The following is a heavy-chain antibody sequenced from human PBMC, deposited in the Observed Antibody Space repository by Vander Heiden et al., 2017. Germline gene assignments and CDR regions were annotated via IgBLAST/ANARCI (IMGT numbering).Heavy chain of an antibody. CDR2: ISWNSGSI. V-gene: IGHV3-9*01. CDR3: ASSDFDY. CDR1: GFTFDDYA. Sequence: EVQLVESGGGLVHPGRSLTLPCAASGFTFDDYAMHWVRQGPGKGLEWVSGISWNSGSIGYADSVKGRFTISRDNAKNSLYLQMNSLRAEDTALYYCASSDFDYWGQGTLVTVSS. J-gene: IGHJ4*02.